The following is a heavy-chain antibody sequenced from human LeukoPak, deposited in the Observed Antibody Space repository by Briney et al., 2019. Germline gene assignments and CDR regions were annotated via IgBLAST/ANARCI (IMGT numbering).Heavy chain of an antibody. CDR2: IYGSGNT. CDR1: SGAISTSHW. D-gene: IGHD5/OR15-5a*01. Sequence: SGTLSLTCTVSSGAISTSHWLSWVRQPPGKGLEWIGEIYGSGNTNYNPSLKSRVNIALDKTRIHLCLKFHSVTGADTAVYYCATKLSTDQHYFDYWGQRILVTVSS. V-gene: IGHV4-4*02. CDR3: ATKLSTDQHYFDY. J-gene: IGHJ4*02.